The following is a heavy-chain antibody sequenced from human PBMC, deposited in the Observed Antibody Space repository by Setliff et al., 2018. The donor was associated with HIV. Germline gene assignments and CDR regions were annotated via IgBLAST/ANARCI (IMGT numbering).Heavy chain of an antibody. CDR2: IIPIFGTA. V-gene: IGHV1-69*05. J-gene: IGHJ5*02. D-gene: IGHD6-13*01. Sequence: SVKVSCKASGGTFSSYAISWVRQAPGQGLEWMGGIIPIFGTANYAQKFQGRVTITTDESTSTAYMELSSLRSEDTAVYYCARGSWSSSWSPNWFDHWGQGTLVTVSS. CDR1: GGTFSSYA. CDR3: ARGSWSSSWSPNWFDH.